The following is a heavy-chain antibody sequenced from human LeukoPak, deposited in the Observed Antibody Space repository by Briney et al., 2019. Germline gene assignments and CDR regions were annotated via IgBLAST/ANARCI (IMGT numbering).Heavy chain of an antibody. CDR3: ASWSMVRGVMPYFDY. D-gene: IGHD3-10*01. Sequence: PSETLSLTCTVSGGSISSSSYYWGWIRQPPGKGLEWIGSIYYSGSTYYNPSLKSRVTISVDTSKNQFSLKLSSVTAADTAVYYCASWSMVRGVMPYFDYWGQGTLVTVSS. CDR1: GGSISSSSYY. J-gene: IGHJ4*02. CDR2: IYYSGST. V-gene: IGHV4-39*01.